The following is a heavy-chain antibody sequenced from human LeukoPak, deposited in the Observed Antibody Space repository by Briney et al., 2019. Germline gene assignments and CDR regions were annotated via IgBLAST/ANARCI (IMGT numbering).Heavy chain of an antibody. CDR2: ISSSGSTI. CDR3: ARETQWLMPYYMDV. Sequence: PGGSLRLSCAASGFTFSDYYMSWIRQAPGKGLEWVSYISSSGSTIYYADSVKGRFTISRDNSKNTLYLQMNSLRAEDTAVYYCARETQWLMPYYMDVWGKGTTVTVSS. V-gene: IGHV3-11*01. J-gene: IGHJ6*03. D-gene: IGHD6-19*01. CDR1: GFTFSDYY.